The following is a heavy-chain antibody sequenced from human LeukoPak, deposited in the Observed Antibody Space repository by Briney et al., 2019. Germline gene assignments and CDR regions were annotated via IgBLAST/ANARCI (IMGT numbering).Heavy chain of an antibody. CDR1: GGSITSYY. Sequence: PSETLSLTCTVSGGSITSYYWSWIRQPAGKGLEWIGRIHTTGSTNYNPSLKSRVTMSVDTSKNQFSLKLSSVTAADTAVYYCAKGDRRCTNGVCSENPLYVNLWRLWDYWGQGTLVTVSS. D-gene: IGHD2-8*01. CDR2: IHTTGST. CDR3: AKGDRRCTNGVCSENPLYVNLWRLWDY. J-gene: IGHJ4*02. V-gene: IGHV4-4*07.